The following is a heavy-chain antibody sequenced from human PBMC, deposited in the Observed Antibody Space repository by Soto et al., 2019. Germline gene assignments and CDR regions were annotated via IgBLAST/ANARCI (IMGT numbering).Heavy chain of an antibody. V-gene: IGHV3-23*01. CDR1: GFSFSRYA. J-gene: IGHJ6*02. CDR3: AKAIEQWLIRGASGYYGMDV. Sequence: GGSLRLSYAAPGFSFSRYAMSWVRQAPGKGLEWVSSIRDSGSSTYYVDSVKGRFTISRDDSKSTLYLQMGSLRAEDTAIYYCAKAIEQWLIRGASGYYGMDVWGQGITVTVSS. D-gene: IGHD6-19*01. CDR2: IRDSGSST.